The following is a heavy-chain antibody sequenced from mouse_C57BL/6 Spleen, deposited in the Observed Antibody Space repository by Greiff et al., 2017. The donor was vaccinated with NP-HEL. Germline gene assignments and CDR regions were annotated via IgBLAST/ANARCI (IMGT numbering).Heavy chain of an antibody. CDR2: IDPSDSYT. Sequence: VQLQQPGAELVMPGASVKLSCKASGYTFTSYWMHWVKQRPGQGLEWIGEIDPSDSYTNYNQKFKGKSTLTVDKSSSTAYMQLSSLTSEDSAVYYCARCPLPDAHYYAMDYWGQGTSVTVSS. V-gene: IGHV1-69*01. CDR1: GYTFTSYW. J-gene: IGHJ4*01. D-gene: IGHD2-10*01. CDR3: ARCPLPDAHYYAMDY.